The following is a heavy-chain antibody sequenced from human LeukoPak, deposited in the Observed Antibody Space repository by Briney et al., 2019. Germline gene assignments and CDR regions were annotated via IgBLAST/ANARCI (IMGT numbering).Heavy chain of an antibody. CDR3: ARDGYYDSSGYSCFDY. Sequence: ASVKVSCKASGYTYTSYAMHWVRRAPGQRLEWMGWINVGNGNTEYSQKFQGRVTITRDTSASTAYMELSSLRSEDTAVYYCARDGYYDSSGYSCFDYWGQGTLVTVSS. CDR2: INVGNGNT. D-gene: IGHD3-22*01. J-gene: IGHJ4*02. V-gene: IGHV1-3*01. CDR1: GYTYTSYA.